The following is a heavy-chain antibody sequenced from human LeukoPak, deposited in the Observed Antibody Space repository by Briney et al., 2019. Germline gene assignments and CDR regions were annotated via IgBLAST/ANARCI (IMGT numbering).Heavy chain of an antibody. V-gene: IGHV1-69*13. CDR1: GYTFTSYA. D-gene: IGHD3-9*01. CDR3: ARWGRYNFDY. Sequence: SVKVSCKASGYTFTSYAMNWVRQAPGQGLEWMGGIIPIFGTANYAQKFQGRVTITADESTSTAYMELSSLRSEDTAVYYCARWGRYNFDYWGQGTLVTVSS. J-gene: IGHJ4*02. CDR2: IIPIFGTA.